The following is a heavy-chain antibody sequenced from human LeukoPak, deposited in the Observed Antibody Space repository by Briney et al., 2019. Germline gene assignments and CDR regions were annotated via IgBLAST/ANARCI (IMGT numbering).Heavy chain of an antibody. CDR1: GYMFTSYG. Sequence: ASVKVSCKASGYMFTSYGISWVRQAPGQGLEWMGWISTYLGDTNYAQKYQGRVTMTTDTSTSTAYMELRSLRSEDTAVYYCARDQSGEWELLSGWWFDPWGQGTLVTVSS. J-gene: IGHJ5*02. V-gene: IGHV1-18*01. CDR3: ARDQSGEWELLSGWWFDP. D-gene: IGHD1-26*01. CDR2: ISTYLGDT.